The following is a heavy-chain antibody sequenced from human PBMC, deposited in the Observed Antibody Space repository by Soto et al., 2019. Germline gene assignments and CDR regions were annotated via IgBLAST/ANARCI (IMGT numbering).Heavy chain of an antibody. CDR3: ARDGGYSYDYYYYGMDV. CDR1: GYTFTSYA. D-gene: IGHD5-18*01. J-gene: IGHJ6*02. CDR2: INAGNGNT. Sequence: ASVKVSCKASGYTFTSYAMHWVRQAPGQRLEWMGWINAGNGNTKYSQKFQGRVTITRDTSASTAYMELSSLRSEDTAVYYCARDGGYSYDYYYYGMDVWGQGTTVTVSS. V-gene: IGHV1-3*01.